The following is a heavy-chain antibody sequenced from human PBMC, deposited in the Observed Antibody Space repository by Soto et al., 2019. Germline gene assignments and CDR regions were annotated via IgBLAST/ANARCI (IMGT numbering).Heavy chain of an antibody. J-gene: IGHJ4*02. CDR1: GGSISSYF. V-gene: IGHV4-4*07. CDR2: IYDTGST. CDR3: ARLGTNGQTLDY. D-gene: IGHD3-16*01. Sequence: QVQLQESGPGLVKPSETLSLTCTVSGGSISSYFWTWIRQPAGKGLVWVGRIYDTGSTNYNPSLKSRVSMSVDTSKNQFSLKLSSVTAADTAVYYCARLGTNGQTLDYWGQGTLVTVSS.